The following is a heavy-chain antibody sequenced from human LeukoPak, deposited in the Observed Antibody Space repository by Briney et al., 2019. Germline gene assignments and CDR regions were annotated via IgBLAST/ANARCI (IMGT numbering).Heavy chain of an antibody. V-gene: IGHV3-30*04. CDR2: ISYDGSNK. D-gene: IGHD7-27*01. CDR1: GFTFSSYA. Sequence: GRSLRLSCAASGFTFSSYAMHWVRQAPGKGLEWVAVISYDGSNKYYADSVKGRFTISRDNSKNTLYLQMNSLRAEDTAVHYCARDRGELGTLDYWGQGTLVTVSS. J-gene: IGHJ4*02. CDR3: ARDRGELGTLDY.